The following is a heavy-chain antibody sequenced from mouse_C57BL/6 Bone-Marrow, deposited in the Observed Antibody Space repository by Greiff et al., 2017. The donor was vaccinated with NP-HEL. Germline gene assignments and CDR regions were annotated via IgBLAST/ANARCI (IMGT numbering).Heavy chain of an antibody. V-gene: IGHV7-3*01. J-gene: IGHJ2*01. CDR3: ARYEGIYYSHFDY. Sequence: EVHLVESGGGLVQPGGSLSLSCAASGFTFTDYYMSWVRQPPGKALEWLGFIRNKANGYTTEYSASVKCRFTISRDNSQSILYLQMNALRAEDSATYYCARYEGIYYSHFDYWGQGTTLTVSS. D-gene: IGHD1-1*01. CDR2: IRNKANGYTT. CDR1: GFTFTDYY.